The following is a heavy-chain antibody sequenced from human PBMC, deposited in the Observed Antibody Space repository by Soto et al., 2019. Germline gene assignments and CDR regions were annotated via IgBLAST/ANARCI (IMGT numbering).Heavy chain of an antibody. CDR3: ARGTHYYYYGMDV. J-gene: IGHJ6*02. Sequence: SETLSLTCTVSGGSISNGDYYWSWIRQHPGKGLEWIGYIFYNGNAYYTPSLKSRITISVDTSKNQFSLKLSSVTAAATAVYYCARGTHYYYYGMDVWGQGTTVTVSS. CDR1: GGSISNGDYY. V-gene: IGHV4-31*03. CDR2: IFYNGNA. D-gene: IGHD2-2*01.